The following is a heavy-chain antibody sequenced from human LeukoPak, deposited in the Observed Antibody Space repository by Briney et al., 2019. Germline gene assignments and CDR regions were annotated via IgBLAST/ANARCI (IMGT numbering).Heavy chain of an antibody. CDR2: IYDSGIT. J-gene: IGHJ4*02. D-gene: IGHD6-19*01. CDR3: ARHSSSGWFYFDY. CDR1: GGSIMTYY. Sequence: SETLSLTCTVSGGSIMTYYWSWIRQPPGKGLEWIGYIYDSGITYYNPSLQSRVTLSIDTSKNEFSLKLSSVTAADTAVYYCARHSSSGWFYFDYWGQGTLVTVSS. V-gene: IGHV4-59*08.